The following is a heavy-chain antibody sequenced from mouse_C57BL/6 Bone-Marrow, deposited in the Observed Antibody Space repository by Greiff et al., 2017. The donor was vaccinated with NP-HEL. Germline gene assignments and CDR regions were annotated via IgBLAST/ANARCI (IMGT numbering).Heavy chain of an antibody. V-gene: IGHV1-4*01. J-gene: IGHJ1*03. D-gene: IGHD1-1*01. CDR2: INPSSGYT. Sequence: QVQLQQSGAELARPGASVKMSCKASGYTFTSYTMHWVKQRPGQGLEWIGYINPSSGYTKYNQKFKDKATLTADKSSSTAYMQLSSLTSEDSAVYYGARSGTTVVAPYWYFDVWGTGTTVTVSS. CDR1: GYTFTSYT. CDR3: ARSGTTVVAPYWYFDV.